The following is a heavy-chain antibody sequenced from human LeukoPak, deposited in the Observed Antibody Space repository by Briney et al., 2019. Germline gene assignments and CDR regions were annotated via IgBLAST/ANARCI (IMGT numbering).Heavy chain of an antibody. J-gene: IGHJ4*02. Sequence: GGSLRLSCAASEFSVGSNYMTWVRQAPGKGLEWVSLIYSGGSTYYADSVKGRFTISRDNSKNTLYLQMNSLRAEDTAVYYCARGSSYGFSMGYWGQGTLVTVSS. D-gene: IGHD5-18*01. V-gene: IGHV3-66*01. CDR2: IYSGGST. CDR1: EFSVGSNY. CDR3: ARGSSYGFSMGY.